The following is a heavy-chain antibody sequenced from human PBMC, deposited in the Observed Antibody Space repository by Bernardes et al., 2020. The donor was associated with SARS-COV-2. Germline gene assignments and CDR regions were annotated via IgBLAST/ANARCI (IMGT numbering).Heavy chain of an antibody. D-gene: IGHD2-21*02. J-gene: IGHJ3*01. CDR3: AKEKDVGFCGGGDCYPDAIDS. CDR2: MSHDGTTQ. Sequence: GGSLSLSCAASGFTFTKYHMHWVRQAPGKGLEWVALMSHDGTTQYYLDSVKGRFTISRDISNNTLYLQMSGLRPEDTAMYYCAKEKDVGFCGGGDCYPDAIDSWGQGTRVTVSS. CDR1: GFTFTKYH. V-gene: IGHV3-30*18.